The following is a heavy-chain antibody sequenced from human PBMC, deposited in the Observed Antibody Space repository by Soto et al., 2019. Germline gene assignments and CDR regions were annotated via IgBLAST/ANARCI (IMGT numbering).Heavy chain of an antibody. CDR1: SGSISSINW. J-gene: IGHJ3*02. D-gene: IGHD5-12*01. CDR3: ARVWISWLRGGCAFDI. V-gene: IGHV4-4*03. CDR2: IYHSGST. Sequence: PEPLSLTYTVYSGSISSINWWTWVRQPSGKGLEWIGEIYHSGSTNYNPSLKSRVTISVDKSKNQFSLKLSSVTAADTAVYYCARVWISWLRGGCAFDIWGQGTMVT.